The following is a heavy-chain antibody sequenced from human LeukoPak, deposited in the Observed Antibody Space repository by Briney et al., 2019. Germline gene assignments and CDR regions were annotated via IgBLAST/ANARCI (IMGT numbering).Heavy chain of an antibody. D-gene: IGHD3-3*01. CDR3: ARHRGGRIDDFWSGYYPSYFDY. CDR2: INHSGST. Sequence: YPSETLSLTCAVYGGSFSGYYWSWIRQLPGKGLEWIGEINHSGSTYYNPSLKSRVTISVDTSKNQFSLKLSSVTAADTAVYYCARHRGGRIDDFWSGYYPSYFDYWGQGTLVTVSS. V-gene: IGHV4-34*01. J-gene: IGHJ4*02. CDR1: GGSFSGYY.